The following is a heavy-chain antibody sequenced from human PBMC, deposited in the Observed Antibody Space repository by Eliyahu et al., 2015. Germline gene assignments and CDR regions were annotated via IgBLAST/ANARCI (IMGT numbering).Heavy chain of an antibody. D-gene: IGHD4-17*01. Sequence: QVQLQESGPGLVKPSETLSLTCAVSGYSISSGYYWGWIRQPPGKGLEWIGSIYHSGSTYYNPSLKSRVTISVDTSKNQFSLKLSSVTAADTAVYYCARSTTVTTGRFDYWGQGTLVTVSS. CDR1: GYSISSGYY. CDR2: IYHSGST. CDR3: ARSTTVTTGRFDY. V-gene: IGHV4-38-2*01. J-gene: IGHJ4*02.